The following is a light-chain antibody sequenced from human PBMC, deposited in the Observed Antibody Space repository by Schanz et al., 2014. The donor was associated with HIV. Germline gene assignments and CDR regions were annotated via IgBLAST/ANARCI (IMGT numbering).Light chain of an antibody. J-gene: IGKJ1*01. CDR3: QQYYTLSRT. V-gene: IGKV1-5*03. CDR2: RAS. Sequence: DIQMTQSPSTLSASVGDRVTITCRASQYISSWLAWYQQKPGKAPKLLIYRASDLEIGVPSRFSGGGAGTEFTLTINSLQPDDFATYYCQQYYTLSRTFGPGTKVE. CDR1: QYISSW.